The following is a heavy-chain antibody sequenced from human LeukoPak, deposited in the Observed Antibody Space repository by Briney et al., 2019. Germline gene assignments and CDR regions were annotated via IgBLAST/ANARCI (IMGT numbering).Heavy chain of an antibody. CDR2: INHSGST. Sequence: SETLSLTCAVYGGSFSGYYWSWIRQPPGKGLEWIGEINHSGSTNYNPSLKSRITLSVDTSKNQFSLKLSSVTAADTAVYYCARGSMDITMVRGVIIWGQGTLVTVSS. J-gene: IGHJ4*02. CDR1: GGSFSGYY. CDR3: ARGSMDITMVRGVII. D-gene: IGHD3-10*01. V-gene: IGHV4-34*01.